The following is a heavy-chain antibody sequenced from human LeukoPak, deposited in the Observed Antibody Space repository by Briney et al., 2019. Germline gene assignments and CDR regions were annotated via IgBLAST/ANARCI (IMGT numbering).Heavy chain of an antibody. CDR1: GFTFSSYG. D-gene: IGHD6-6*01. CDR3: AKDIEYSSSSPFDY. V-gene: IGHV3-23*01. J-gene: IGHJ4*02. Sequence: GRSLRLSCAASGFTFSSYGMHWVRQAPGKGLEWVSAISGSGGSTYYADSVKGRFTISRDNSKNTLYLQMNSLRAEDTAVYYCAKDIEYSSSSPFDYWGQGTLVTVSS. CDR2: ISGSGGST.